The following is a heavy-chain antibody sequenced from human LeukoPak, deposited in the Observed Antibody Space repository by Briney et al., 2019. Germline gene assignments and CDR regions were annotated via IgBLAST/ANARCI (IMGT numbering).Heavy chain of an antibody. CDR3: ARAREVHHIGIAY. Sequence: PGGSLRLSCAASGFTFSSYWMSWIRQSPGRGLEWIGSIFPTGLAYYNPSLKNRVTMSVNTSNNHFSLTLKSVTAADTATYFCARAREVHHIGIAYWGQGTPVIVSS. D-gene: IGHD1-14*01. J-gene: IGHJ4*02. CDR1: GFTFSSYW. CDR2: IFPTGLA. V-gene: IGHV4-4*07.